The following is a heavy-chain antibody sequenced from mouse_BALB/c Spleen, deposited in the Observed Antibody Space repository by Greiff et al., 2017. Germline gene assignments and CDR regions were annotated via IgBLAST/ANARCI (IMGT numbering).Heavy chain of an antibody. CDR2: IWAGGST. V-gene: IGHV2-9*02. D-gene: IGHD1-1*02. CDR1: GFSLTSYG. CDR3: ARDPEVGWFAY. J-gene: IGHJ3*01. Sequence: QVQLKESGPGLVAPSQSLSITCTVSGFSLTSYGVHWVRQPPGKGLEWLGVIWAGGSTNYNSALMSRLSISKDNSKSQVFLKMNSLQTDDTAMYNCARDPEVGWFAYWGQGTLVTVSA.